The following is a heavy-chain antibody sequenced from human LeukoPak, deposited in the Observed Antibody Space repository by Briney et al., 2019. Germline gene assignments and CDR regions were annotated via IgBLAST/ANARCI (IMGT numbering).Heavy chain of an antibody. CDR2: IRSDGSNK. V-gene: IGHV3-30*02. CDR3: AEGYNYGYGY. Sequence: GGSLRLSCAGSGFSFSSYGMHWVRQAPGKGLEWMAFIRSDGSNKYYADSVKGRFTISRDNSKNTLYLQMNSLRAEDTAVYYCAEGYNYGYGYWGQGTLVTVSS. CDR1: GFSFSSYG. J-gene: IGHJ4*02. D-gene: IGHD5-18*01.